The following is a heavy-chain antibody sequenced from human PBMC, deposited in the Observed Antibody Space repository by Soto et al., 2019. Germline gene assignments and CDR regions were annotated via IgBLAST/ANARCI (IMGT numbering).Heavy chain of an antibody. J-gene: IGHJ4*02. Sequence: GGSLRLSCAASGFTFSSYSMNWVRQAPGKGLEWVSSISSSSSYIYYADSVKGRFTISRDNAKNSLYLQMNSLRAEDTAVYYCARDFIAVAGLFDYWGQGTLVTVS. D-gene: IGHD6-19*01. CDR1: GFTFSSYS. CDR3: ARDFIAVAGLFDY. CDR2: ISSSSSYI. V-gene: IGHV3-21*01.